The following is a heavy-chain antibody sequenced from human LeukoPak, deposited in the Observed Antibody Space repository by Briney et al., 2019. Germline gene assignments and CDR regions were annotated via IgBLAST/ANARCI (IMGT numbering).Heavy chain of an antibody. J-gene: IGHJ4*02. V-gene: IGHV4-39*07. CDR2: IYYSGST. Sequence: PSETLSLTCTVSGGSISSSSYYWGWIRQPPGKGLEWIGSIYYSGSTYYNPSLKSRVTISVDTSKNQFSLKLSSVTAADTAVYYCARVGDHSSGWYIGYWGQGTLVTVSS. CDR1: GGSISSSSYY. D-gene: IGHD6-19*01. CDR3: ARVGDHSSGWYIGY.